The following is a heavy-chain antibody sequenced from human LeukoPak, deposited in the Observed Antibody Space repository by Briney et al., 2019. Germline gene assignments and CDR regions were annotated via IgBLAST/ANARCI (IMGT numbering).Heavy chain of an antibody. Sequence: GGSLRLSCAASGFTFSDHYMSWVRQAPGKGLEWVANTKQDGSEKYYVDSVEGRFTISRDNARNSLYLQMNSLRVEDTAVYYCARGDYYYNSGDAFDVWGQGTMVTVSS. J-gene: IGHJ3*01. CDR3: ARGDYYYNSGDAFDV. CDR1: GFTFSDHY. CDR2: TKQDGSEK. D-gene: IGHD3-10*01. V-gene: IGHV3-7*01.